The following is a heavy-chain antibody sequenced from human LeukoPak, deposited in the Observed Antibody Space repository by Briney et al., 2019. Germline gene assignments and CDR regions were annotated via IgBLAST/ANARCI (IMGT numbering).Heavy chain of an antibody. CDR3: AKANAPDYYYYGMDV. V-gene: IGHV3-9*01. Sequence: GGSLRLSCAASGFTFDDYAMHWVRQAPGKGLEWVSGISWNSGSIGYADSVKGRFTISRDNAKNSLYLQMNSLRAEDTALYYCAKANAPDYYYYGMDVWGQGTTVTVSS. CDR2: ISWNSGSI. J-gene: IGHJ6*02. CDR1: GFTFDDYA.